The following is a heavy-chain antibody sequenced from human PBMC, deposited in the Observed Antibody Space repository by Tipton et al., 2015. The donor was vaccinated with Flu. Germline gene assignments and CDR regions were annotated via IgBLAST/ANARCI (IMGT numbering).Heavy chain of an antibody. J-gene: IGHJ4*02. D-gene: IGHD3-10*01. CDR1: GGSLSSFY. Sequence: TLSLTCTVSGGSLSSFYWTWIRQSAGKGLEWIGRVYSSGTTNFNPSLKSRLTMSLDASKNQFSLTLNSVTAADTAVYYCARGSGSGTYVIFDSWGQGTLVTVSS. V-gene: IGHV4-4*07. CDR3: ARGSGSGTYVIFDS. CDR2: VYSSGTT.